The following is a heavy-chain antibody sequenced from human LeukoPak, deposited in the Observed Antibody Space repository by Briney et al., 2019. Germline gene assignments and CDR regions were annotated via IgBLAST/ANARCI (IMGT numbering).Heavy chain of an antibody. J-gene: IGHJ4*02. CDR3: AREGIIWGTYRYFDY. V-gene: IGHV3-48*01. D-gene: IGHD3-16*02. CDR1: GFTFDAYA. Sequence: GGSLRLSRAPSGFTFDAYAMNWVRPAPGKGLEWLSYIPSSSSTIYYADSVKCRFTITRHNAKNSLYLQMNSLRGEDTAVYYCAREGIIWGTYRYFDYWGQGTLVTVSS. CDR2: IPSSSSTI.